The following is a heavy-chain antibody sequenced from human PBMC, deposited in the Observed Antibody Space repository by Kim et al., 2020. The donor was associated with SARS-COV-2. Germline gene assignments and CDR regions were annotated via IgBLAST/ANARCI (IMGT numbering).Heavy chain of an antibody. D-gene: IGHD3-10*01. CDR3: AKAPQLWFGELLSDY. Sequence: GGSLRLSCAASGFTFDDYAMHWVRQAPGKGLEWVSLISGDGGSTYYADPVKGRFTISRDNSKNSLYLQMNSLRTEDTALYYCAKAPQLWFGELLSDYWGQGNLVTVSS. CDR1: GFTFDDYA. J-gene: IGHJ4*02. CDR2: ISGDGGST. V-gene: IGHV3-43*02.